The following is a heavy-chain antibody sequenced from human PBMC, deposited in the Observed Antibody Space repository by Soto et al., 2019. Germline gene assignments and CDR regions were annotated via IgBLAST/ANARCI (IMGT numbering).Heavy chain of an antibody. CDR2: IYDTGTT. V-gene: IGHV4-61*01. CDR3: PSVEDYGDYFDY. CDR1: GASVRSGSYY. D-gene: IGHD4-17*01. Sequence: QVQLQESGPGLVKPSETLSLTCTVSGASVRSGSYYWSWVRQPPGRGLEWIGYIYDTGTTNYNPSLKSRVTMSVDTSKNQFSLKLNSLTAADTAVYYCPSVEDYGDYFDYWGQGTLVTVSS. J-gene: IGHJ4*02.